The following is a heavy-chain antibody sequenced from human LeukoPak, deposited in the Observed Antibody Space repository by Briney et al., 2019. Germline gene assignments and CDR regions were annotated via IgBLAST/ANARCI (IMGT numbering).Heavy chain of an antibody. Sequence: ASVKVSCKASGGTFSSYAISWVRQAPGQGLEWMGRIIPILGIANYAQKFQGRVTITADKSTSTAYMELSSLRSEDTAVYYCARELNLFDSSGYSPHYYYGMDVWGQGTTVTVSS. CDR3: ARELNLFDSSGYSPHYYYGMDV. J-gene: IGHJ6*02. CDR1: GGTFSSYA. V-gene: IGHV1-69*04. CDR2: IIPILGIA. D-gene: IGHD3-22*01.